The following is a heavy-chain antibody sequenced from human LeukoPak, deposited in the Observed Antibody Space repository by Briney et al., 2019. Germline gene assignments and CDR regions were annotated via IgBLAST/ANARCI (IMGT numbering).Heavy chain of an antibody. V-gene: IGHV3-23*01. J-gene: IGHJ4*02. D-gene: IGHD3-9*01. Sequence: GGSLRLSCAASGFTFSTYAMSWVRQAPGKGLEWVSGLSGSGSSAYYADSVKGRFTISRDNSKNTLYLQMNSLRPEDTAVYYCAKGLTNLGDDWGQGTLVTVSS. CDR1: GFTFSTYA. CDR3: AKGLTNLGDD. CDR2: LSGSGSSA.